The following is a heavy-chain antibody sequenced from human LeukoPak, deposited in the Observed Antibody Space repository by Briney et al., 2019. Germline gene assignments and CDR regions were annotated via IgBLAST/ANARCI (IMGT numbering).Heavy chain of an antibody. D-gene: IGHD1-20*01. CDR3: AKAPGRYNWNPPNWFDP. V-gene: IGHV3-23*01. CDR2: ISGSGGST. J-gene: IGHJ5*02. CDR1: GFTFSSYA. Sequence: GGSLRLSCAASGFTFSSYAMSWVRQAPWKGLEWVSAISGSGGSTYYADSVKGRFTISRDNSKNTLYLQMNSLRAEDTAVYYCAKAPGRYNWNPPNWFDPWAREPWSLSPQ.